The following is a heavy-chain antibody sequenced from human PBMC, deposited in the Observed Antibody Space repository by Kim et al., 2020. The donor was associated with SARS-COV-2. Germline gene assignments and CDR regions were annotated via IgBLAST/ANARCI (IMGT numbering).Heavy chain of an antibody. J-gene: IGHJ4*02. CDR3: RKGGRGWIWGH. V-gene: IGHV3-23*01. CDR2: IDGSDGTT. Sequence: GGSLRLSCTTSGFTFTGYAMSWVRQAPGKGLEWVSSIDGSDGTTYYVDSVKGRFTISRDNSKNTLYLQMSTLRADDTAVYYCRKGGRGWIWGHRGQG. D-gene: IGHD2-2*03. CDR1: GFTFTGYA.